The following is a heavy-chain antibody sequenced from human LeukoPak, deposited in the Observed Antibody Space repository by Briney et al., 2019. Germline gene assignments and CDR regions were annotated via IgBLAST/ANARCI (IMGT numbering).Heavy chain of an antibody. Sequence: GGSLRLSCAASGFTFTNYFMSWVRQAPGKGLEWVASIKHDGSEKYYVDSVRGRFTISRDNTKNLPYLQMSSLRAEDTAVYYCATDRGWRTSGYYLYYFEYWGQGTLVTFSS. CDR2: IKHDGSEK. D-gene: IGHD3-3*01. J-gene: IGHJ4*02. V-gene: IGHV3-7*01. CDR1: GFTFTNYF. CDR3: ATDRGWRTSGYYLYYFEY.